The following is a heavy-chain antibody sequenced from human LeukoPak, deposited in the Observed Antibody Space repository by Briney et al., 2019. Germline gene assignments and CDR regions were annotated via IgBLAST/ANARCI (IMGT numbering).Heavy chain of an antibody. J-gene: IGHJ5*02. CDR3: ARGARSNDYKIFDP. CDR1: GFTFSTFW. Sequence: GGSLRLSCAASGFTFSTFWMTWVRQAPGKGLEWVANIKQDGSEKYYVDSVKGRFTISRDNAKNSLYLQMNSLRAEDTALYYCARGARSNDYKIFDPWGQGTLVTVSS. V-gene: IGHV3-7*04. D-gene: IGHD4-11*01. CDR2: IKQDGSEK.